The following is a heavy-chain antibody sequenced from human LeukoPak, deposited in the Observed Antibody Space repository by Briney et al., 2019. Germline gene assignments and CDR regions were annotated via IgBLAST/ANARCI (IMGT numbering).Heavy chain of an antibody. D-gene: IGHD5-18*01. Sequence: PSETLSLTCAVSGGSFSGYYWSWIRQPPGQGLEWIGEINHSGSTNYNPSLKSRVTISVDTSKNQFSLKLSSVTAADTAVYYCARGGNYGYADWGQGTLVTVSS. J-gene: IGHJ4*02. V-gene: IGHV4-34*01. CDR1: GGSFSGYY. CDR3: ARGGNYGYAD. CDR2: INHSGST.